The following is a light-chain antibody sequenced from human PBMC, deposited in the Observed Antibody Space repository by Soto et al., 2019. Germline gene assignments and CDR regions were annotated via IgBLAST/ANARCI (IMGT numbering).Light chain of an antibody. Sequence: QSVLTQPPSVSGAPGRTVTISCTGSSSNIGARYEVHWYQQVPGTAPKLLIYEDFRRPSEVPDRFSGSKSGASASLAITGLQSEDEADYYCQSYDSSLSSVVFGGGTKVTVL. CDR2: EDF. CDR1: SSNIGARYE. CDR3: QSYDSSLSSVV. J-gene: IGLJ3*02. V-gene: IGLV1-40*01.